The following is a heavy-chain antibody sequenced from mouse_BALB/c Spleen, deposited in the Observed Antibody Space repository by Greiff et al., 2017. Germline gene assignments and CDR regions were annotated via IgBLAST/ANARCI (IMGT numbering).Heavy chain of an antibody. CDR1: GYSITSDYA. CDR3: ARLLGSYYFDY. Sequence: ESGPGLVKPSQSLSLTCTVTGYSITSDYAWNWIRQFPGNKLEWMGYISYSGSTSYNPSLKSRISITRDTSKNQFFLQLNSVTTEDTATYYCARLLGSYYFDYWGQGTTLTVSS. D-gene: IGHD3-3*01. CDR2: ISYSGST. V-gene: IGHV3-2*02. J-gene: IGHJ2*01.